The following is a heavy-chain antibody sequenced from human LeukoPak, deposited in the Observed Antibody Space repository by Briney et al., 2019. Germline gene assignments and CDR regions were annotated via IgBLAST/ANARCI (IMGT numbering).Heavy chain of an antibody. D-gene: IGHD6-19*01. CDR1: GYTLTELS. J-gene: IGHJ5*02. V-gene: IGHV1-24*01. Sequence: ASVKVSCKVSGYTLTELSTHWVRQAPGKGLEWMGGFDPEDGETIYAQKFQGRVTMTEDTSTDTAYMELSSLRSEDTAVYYCARDDPLDKISSGWGPWGQGTLVTVSS. CDR3: ARDDPLDKISSGWGP. CDR2: FDPEDGET.